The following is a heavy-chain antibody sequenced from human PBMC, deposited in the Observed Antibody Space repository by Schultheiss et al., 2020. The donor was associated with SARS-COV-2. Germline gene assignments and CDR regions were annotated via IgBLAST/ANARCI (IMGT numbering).Heavy chain of an antibody. Sequence: SETLSLTCAVSGYSISSGYYWGWIRQPPGKGLEWIGEINHSGSTNYNPSLKSRVTISLDTSKNQFSLKLSSVTAADTAVYYCARESGRNLCFDYWGQGTLVTVSS. CDR1: GYSISSGYY. CDR3: ARESGRNLCFDY. J-gene: IGHJ4*02. D-gene: IGHD1-26*01. CDR2: INHSGST. V-gene: IGHV4-38-2*02.